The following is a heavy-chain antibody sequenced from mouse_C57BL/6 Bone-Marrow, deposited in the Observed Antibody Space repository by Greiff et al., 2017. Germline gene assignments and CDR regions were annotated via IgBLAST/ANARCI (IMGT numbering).Heavy chain of an antibody. CDR1: GYAFSSYW. D-gene: IGHD2-14*01. CDR2: IYPGDGDT. Sequence: QVQLQQSGAELVKPGASVKISCKASGYAFSSYWLNWVKQRPGKGLEWIGQIYPGDGDTNYNANFKGKATLTADKSSSRAYLLHISLTSADDAVYYCARGRYPYCAMDYWGQGTSVTVSS. V-gene: IGHV1-80*01. J-gene: IGHJ4*01. CDR3: ARGRYPYCAMDY.